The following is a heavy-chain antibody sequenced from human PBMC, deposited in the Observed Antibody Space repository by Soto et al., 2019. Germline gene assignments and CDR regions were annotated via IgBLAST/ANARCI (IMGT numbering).Heavy chain of an antibody. J-gene: IGHJ6*03. Sequence: SETLSLTCTVSGASISSSYYYWAWIRQPPGKGLEWIGSIYYSGNNYHNPSLKSRVTMFVDTSKNQFSLKLSSVTAADTAVYYCARRQGYFYYMDVWGKGTTVTVSS. CDR2: IYYSGNN. CDR3: ARRQGYFYYMDV. CDR1: GASISSSYYY. V-gene: IGHV4-39*01.